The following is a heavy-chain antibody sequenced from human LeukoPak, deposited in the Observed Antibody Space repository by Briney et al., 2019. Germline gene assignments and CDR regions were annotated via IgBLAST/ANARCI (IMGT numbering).Heavy chain of an antibody. J-gene: IGHJ5*02. CDR1: GYTFNSYG. CDR3: ARDGAAASLKRLSRPNDWFDP. Sequence: ASVKVSCKASGYTFNSYGISWVRQAPGQGLEWMGWISAYNGNTNYAQKLQGRITITTDTSTSTAYMELRSLRSDDTAVYYCARDGAAASLKRLSRPNDWFDPWGQGTLVTVSS. CDR2: ISAYNGNT. V-gene: IGHV1-18*01. D-gene: IGHD3-16*02.